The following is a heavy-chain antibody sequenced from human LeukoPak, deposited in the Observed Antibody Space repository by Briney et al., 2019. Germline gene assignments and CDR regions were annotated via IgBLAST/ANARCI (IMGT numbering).Heavy chain of an antibody. J-gene: IGHJ4*02. CDR2: ISYDGSNK. Sequence: GGSLRLSCAASGFTFSSYGMHWVRQAPGKGLEWVADISYDGSNKYYADSVKGRFTISRDNSKNALYLQMNSLRAEDTAVYYCAKEDVVGANFDYWGQGTLVTVSS. V-gene: IGHV3-30*18. CDR3: AKEDVVGANFDY. CDR1: GFTFSSYG. D-gene: IGHD1-26*01.